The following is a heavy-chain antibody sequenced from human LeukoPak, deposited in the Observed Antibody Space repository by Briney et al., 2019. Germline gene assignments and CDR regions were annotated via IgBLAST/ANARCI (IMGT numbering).Heavy chain of an antibody. J-gene: IGHJ5*02. CDR1: GGSISSYY. V-gene: IGHV4-4*09. CDR3: ARAPRRDWFDP. Sequence: SGTLSLTCTVSGGSISSYYWSWIRQPPGKGLEWIGYIYTSGSTNYNPSLKSRVTISVDTSKNQFSLKLSSVTAADTAVYYCARAPRRDWFDPWGQGTLVTVSS. CDR2: IYTSGST.